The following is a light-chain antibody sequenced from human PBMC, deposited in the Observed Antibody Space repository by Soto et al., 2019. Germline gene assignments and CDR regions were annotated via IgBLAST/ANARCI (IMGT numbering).Light chain of an antibody. J-gene: IGKJ4*01. CDR2: GAS. CDR1: QTVSSSY. Sequence: EVVLTQSPGTLSLSPGERPTLSCRASQTVSSSYLAWYQQKPGQAPRLLIYGASSRATGIPDRFSGSGSGTDFTLTISRLEPEDFAVYYCQQYISSPGLTFGGGTKVEIK. CDR3: QQYISSPGLT. V-gene: IGKV3-20*01.